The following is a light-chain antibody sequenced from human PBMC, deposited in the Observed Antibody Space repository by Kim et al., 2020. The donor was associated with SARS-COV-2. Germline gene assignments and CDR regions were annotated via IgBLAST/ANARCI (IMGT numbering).Light chain of an antibody. J-gene: IGKJ4*01. CDR2: DAS. Sequence: EIVLTQTPATLSLSPGERATLSCRASQSVSSYLAWYQQKPGQAPRLLIYDASSRAIGIPARFTGSGSGTDFTLTISSLEPEDFAAYYCQQRSNWPPALTFGGGTKVDIK. CDR1: QSVSSY. V-gene: IGKV3-11*01. CDR3: QQRSNWPPALT.